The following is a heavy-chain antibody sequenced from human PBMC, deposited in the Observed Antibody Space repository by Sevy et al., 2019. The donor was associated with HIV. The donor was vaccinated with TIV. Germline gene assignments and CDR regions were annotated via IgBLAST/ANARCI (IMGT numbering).Heavy chain of an antibody. CDR2: IDRSGSTI. D-gene: IGHD3-22*01. V-gene: IGHV3-11*01. Sequence: GGSLRLSCAASGFTFSDYYMSWIRQAPGKGLEWVSYIDRSGSTINYADSVKGRFTISRDNVKKSVYLQINSLRAEDTAVYYCARENTMIEEPGWFDPWGQGTLVTVSS. CDR1: GFTFSDYY. CDR3: ARENTMIEEPGWFDP. J-gene: IGHJ5*02.